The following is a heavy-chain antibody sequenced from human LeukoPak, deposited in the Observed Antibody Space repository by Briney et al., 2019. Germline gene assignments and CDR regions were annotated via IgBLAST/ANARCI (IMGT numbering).Heavy chain of an antibody. D-gene: IGHD3-10*01. CDR1: GYTFTSYG. J-gene: IGHJ6*02. CDR2: ISVYNGNT. CDR3: ARGSYGSGSSYRYYYYGMDV. Sequence: ASVKVSCKASGYTFTSYGISWVRQAPGQGLEWMGWISVYNGNTSYAQKLQGRVTMTTDTSTSTAYMELKSLRSDDTAVYYCARGSYGSGSSYRYYYYGMDVWGQGTTVTVSS. V-gene: IGHV1-18*01.